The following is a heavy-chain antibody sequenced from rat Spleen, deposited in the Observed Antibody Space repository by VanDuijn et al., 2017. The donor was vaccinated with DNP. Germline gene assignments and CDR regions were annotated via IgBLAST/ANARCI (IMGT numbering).Heavy chain of an antibody. J-gene: IGHJ1*01. CDR2: ISSNGGTT. CDR3: VRPDYYFGSYPFF. Sequence: EVKLVESGGGLVQPGRSLKLSCAASGFNFNDYWMGWVRQAPKKSLEWVATISSNGGTTYYRDSVKGRFTISRDNAKSTLYLQMNSLRSEDMATYYCVRPDYYFGSYPFFWGPGTMVTVSS. CDR1: GFNFNDYW. D-gene: IGHD1-12*02. V-gene: IGHV5-22*01.